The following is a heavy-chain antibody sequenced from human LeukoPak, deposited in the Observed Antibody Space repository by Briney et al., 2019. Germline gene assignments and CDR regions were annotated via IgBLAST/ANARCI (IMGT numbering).Heavy chain of an antibody. Sequence: GGSLRLSCAASGFTFSSYAMSWVRQAPGKGLEWVSAISGSGGSTYYADSEKGRFTISRDNSKNTLYLQMNSLRAEDTAVYYCAKVMDSRDYYGSGSCDYWGQGTLVTVSS. CDR1: GFTFSSYA. V-gene: IGHV3-23*01. CDR2: ISGSGGST. CDR3: AKVMDSRDYYGSGSCDY. D-gene: IGHD3-10*01. J-gene: IGHJ4*02.